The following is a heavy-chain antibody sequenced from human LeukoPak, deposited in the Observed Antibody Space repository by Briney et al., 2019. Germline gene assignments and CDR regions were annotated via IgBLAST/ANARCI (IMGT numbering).Heavy chain of an antibody. CDR1: GFTLTNYD. CDR3: ARAPRNSSTMLDF. CDR2: MNPINGNT. J-gene: IGHJ4*02. Sequence: GASVKVSCKASGFTLTNYDINWVRQAPGQGLEWMGWMNPINGNTGYARKFQGRVTMTTDTSTSTAYMELRSLRSDDTAVYHCARAPRNSSTMLDFWGQGTLVSVSS. D-gene: IGHD6-13*01. V-gene: IGHV1-8*01.